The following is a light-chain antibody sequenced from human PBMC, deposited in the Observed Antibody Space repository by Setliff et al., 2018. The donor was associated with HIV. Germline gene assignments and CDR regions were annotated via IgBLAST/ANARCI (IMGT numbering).Light chain of an antibody. CDR2: SVT. Sequence: QSAPTQPASVSGSPGQSITISCSGTNSDIGSHDYVSWYQQHPGKAPKLIIFSVTYRPSGVSDRFSGSKSGNTASLTISGLQPEDEADYYCASHRDTNTLEVFGTGTKVTVL. CDR1: NSDIGSHDY. J-gene: IGLJ1*01. V-gene: IGLV2-14*03. CDR3: ASHRDTNTLEV.